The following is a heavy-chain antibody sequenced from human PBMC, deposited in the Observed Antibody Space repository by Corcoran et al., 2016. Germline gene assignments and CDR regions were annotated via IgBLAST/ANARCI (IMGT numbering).Heavy chain of an antibody. CDR2: ISAYNGNT. V-gene: IGHV1-18*01. CDR3: AREVYGDYYYYGMDV. Sequence: QVQLVQSGAEVKKPGASVKVSCKASGYTFTSYGISWVRQAPGQGLEWMGWISAYNGNTNYAQKLQGRVTMTTDTSTSTAYMERRSLRSDDTAVYYCAREVYGDYYYYGMDVWGQGTTVTVSS. D-gene: IGHD4-17*01. J-gene: IGHJ6*02. CDR1: GYTFTSYG.